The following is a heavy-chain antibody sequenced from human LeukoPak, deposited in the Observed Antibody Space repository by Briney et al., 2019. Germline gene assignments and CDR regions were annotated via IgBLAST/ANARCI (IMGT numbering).Heavy chain of an antibody. Sequence: SETLSLTCTVSGGSISSSSYYWGWIRQPPGKGLEWIGSIYYSGSTYYNPSLKSRVTISVDTSKNQFSLKLSSVTAADAAVYYCARRGYYYDSSGYYYPRFDPWGQGTLVTVSS. D-gene: IGHD3-22*01. V-gene: IGHV4-39*07. CDR3: ARRGYYYDSSGYYYPRFDP. J-gene: IGHJ5*02. CDR2: IYYSGST. CDR1: GGSISSSSYY.